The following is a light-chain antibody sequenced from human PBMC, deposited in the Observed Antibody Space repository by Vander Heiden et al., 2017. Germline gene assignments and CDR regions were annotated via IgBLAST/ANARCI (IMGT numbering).Light chain of an antibody. V-gene: IGKV3-15*01. CDR1: QSISTT. CDR3: QQYNKWPPIT. CDR2: GAS. Sequence: VMTLSPATLSVFPGERATLSCRASQSISTTLAWYQQKPGQAPRLLIYGASNRATGIPDRFSGSGSGTEFTLTISSLQSEDFAVYYCQQYNKWPPITFGQGTRLEIK. J-gene: IGKJ5*01.